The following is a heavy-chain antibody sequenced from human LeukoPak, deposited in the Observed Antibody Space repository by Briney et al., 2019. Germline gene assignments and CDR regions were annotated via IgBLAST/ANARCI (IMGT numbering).Heavy chain of an antibody. CDR2: INHSGST. Sequence: SETLSLTCAVYGGSFSGYYWSWIRQPPGKGLEWIGEINHSGSTNYNPSLKSRVTISVDTSKNQFSLKLSSVTAADTAVYYCARVSLVGATSVSDAFDIWGQGTMVTVSS. CDR1: GGSFSGYY. CDR3: ARVSLVGATSVSDAFDI. J-gene: IGHJ3*02. D-gene: IGHD1-26*01. V-gene: IGHV4-34*01.